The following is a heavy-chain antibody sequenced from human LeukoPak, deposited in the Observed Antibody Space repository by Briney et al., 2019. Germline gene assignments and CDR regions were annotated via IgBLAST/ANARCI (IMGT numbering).Heavy chain of an antibody. V-gene: IGHV3-7*01. Sequence: GGSLRLSCAASGFTFSSYWMSWVRQAPGKGLEWVANIKRDGSDKYYVGSVEGRFTISRDNDKNSLYLQMNSLRVEDTAVYYCARAPTVLVGYCSSSSCQADYWGQGTLVTVSS. CDR2: IKRDGSDK. CDR3: ARAPTVLVGYCSSSSCQADY. J-gene: IGHJ4*02. D-gene: IGHD2-2*01. CDR1: GFTFSSYW.